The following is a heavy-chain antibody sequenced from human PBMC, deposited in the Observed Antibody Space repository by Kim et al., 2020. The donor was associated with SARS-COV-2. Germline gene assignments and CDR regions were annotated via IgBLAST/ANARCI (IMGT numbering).Heavy chain of an antibody. D-gene: IGHD3-10*01. CDR2: INPSGGST. CDR1: GYTFTSYY. J-gene: IGHJ4*02. V-gene: IGHV1-46*01. Sequence: ASVKVSCKASGYTFTSYYMHWVRQAPGQGLEWMGIINPSGGSTSYAQKFQGRVTMTRDTSTSTVYMELSSLRSEDTAAYYCARVSRSGVASDYWGQGTLVTVSS. CDR3: ARVSRSGVASDY.